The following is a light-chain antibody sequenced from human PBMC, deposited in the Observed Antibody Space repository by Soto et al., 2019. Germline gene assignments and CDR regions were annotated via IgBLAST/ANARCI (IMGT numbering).Light chain of an antibody. CDR1: QSVSTY. V-gene: IGKV3-11*01. J-gene: IGKJ3*01. CDR2: GAS. CDR3: HQRSNWPLFT. Sequence: EVVLTQSPATLSLSPGERATLSCRASQSVSTYLAWYQQKPGQPPRLLIYGASNRATGTPARFSGSGSGTDFTLTISSLEPEDFVVYYCHQRSNWPLFTFGPGTKVEIK.